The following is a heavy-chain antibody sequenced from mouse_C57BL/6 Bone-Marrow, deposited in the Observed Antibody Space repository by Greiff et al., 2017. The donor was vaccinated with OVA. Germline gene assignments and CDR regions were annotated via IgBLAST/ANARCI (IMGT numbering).Heavy chain of an antibody. CDR3: ARGSYYGSWFAI. D-gene: IGHD2-1*01. Sequence: VQLQQSGPELVKPGASVKLSCKASGYTFTSYDINWVKQRPGQGLEWIGWISPRDGSTKYNEKLKGKATLSVDTSSSTAYMELHSLTSEDSAVYFCARGSYYGSWFAIWGQGTLVTVSA. CDR1: GYTFTSYD. CDR2: ISPRDGST. V-gene: IGHV1-85*01. J-gene: IGHJ3*01.